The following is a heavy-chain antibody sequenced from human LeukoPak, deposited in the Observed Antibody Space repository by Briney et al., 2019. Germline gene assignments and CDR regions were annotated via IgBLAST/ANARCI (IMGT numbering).Heavy chain of an antibody. D-gene: IGHD3-3*01. CDR1: GGSINSGGYS. CDR3: ARGGDRWDAFWSGYFDF. V-gene: IGHV4-30-2*01. J-gene: IGHJ4*02. Sequence: SETLSLTCAVSGGSINSGGYSWSWIRQPPGKGLEWIGYIYHSGSTYYNPSLKSRVTISVDKSKNQFSLKLDSVTAADTAVYFCARGGDRWDAFWSGYFDFWGQGTLVTVSS. CDR2: IYHSGST.